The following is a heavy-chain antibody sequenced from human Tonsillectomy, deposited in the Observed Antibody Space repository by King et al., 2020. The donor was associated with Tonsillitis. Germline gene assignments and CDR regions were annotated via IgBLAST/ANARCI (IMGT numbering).Heavy chain of an antibody. J-gene: IGHJ4*02. Sequence: VQLQQWDAGLLKPSETLSLTCTVYDGSFSGYYWNWIRQPPGKGLEWIGEINHSGSTNYNPSPKSRVTISVDTSKNQFSLELRSVPAADTAVYYCATTRGYWGQGTLVTVSS. CDR1: DGSFSGYY. CDR3: ATTRGY. V-gene: IGHV4-34*01. CDR2: INHSGST.